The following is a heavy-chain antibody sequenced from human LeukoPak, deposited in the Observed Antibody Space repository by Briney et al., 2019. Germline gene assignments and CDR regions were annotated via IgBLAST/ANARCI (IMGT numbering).Heavy chain of an antibody. CDR3: AREVTVTPDAFDI. CDR1: GFTFSSYE. V-gene: IGHV3-48*03. J-gene: IGHJ3*02. Sequence: GGSLRLSCAASGFTFSSYEMSWVRQAPGKGLEWVSYISSLGSIIYYADSVKGRFTISRDNAKNALYLQTNSLRAEDTAVYYCAREVTVTPDAFDIWGQGTMVTVSS. D-gene: IGHD2-21*02. CDR2: ISSLGSII.